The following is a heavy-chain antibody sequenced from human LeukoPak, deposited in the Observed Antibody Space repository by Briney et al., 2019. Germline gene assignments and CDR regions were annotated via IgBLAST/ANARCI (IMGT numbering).Heavy chain of an antibody. CDR1: GYSFTSYY. CDR2: INPGTGST. J-gene: IGHJ5*02. CDR3: ARDHSVDFWSGYYPGGWFDP. V-gene: IGHV1-46*01. Sequence: ASVKVSCKASGYSFTSYYIHWVRQAPGQGLEWMGIINPGTGSTTYAQKFQGRVTMTRDTSTSTVYMELNSPTSEDTAVYYCARDHSVDFWSGYYPGGWFDPWGQGTLVTVSS. D-gene: IGHD3-3*01.